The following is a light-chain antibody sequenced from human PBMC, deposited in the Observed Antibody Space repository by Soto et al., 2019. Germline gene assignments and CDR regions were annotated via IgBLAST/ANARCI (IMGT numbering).Light chain of an antibody. Sequence: SVLTQPPSVSGAPGQRVTISCTGSSSNIGADYDVHWYQQFPGTAPKLLIYAHSNRPSGVPDRFSGSKSATSASLAITGLQAEDEADYYCQSYDSSLSGYVFGTGTKVTVL. CDR1: SSNIGADYD. V-gene: IGLV1-40*01. J-gene: IGLJ1*01. CDR3: QSYDSSLSGYV. CDR2: AHS.